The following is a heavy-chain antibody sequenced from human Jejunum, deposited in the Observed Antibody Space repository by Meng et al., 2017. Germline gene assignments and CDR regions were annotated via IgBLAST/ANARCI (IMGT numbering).Heavy chain of an antibody. D-gene: IGHD3-10*01. CDR3: ARGNRAVGDALDI. CDR2: IKQDGSEK. Sequence: GESLMISCASSDFLPSGYWMSWLRQAPGKGLELVANIKQDGSEKNYVDSVKGLFIIYRDNAKNSVYLQIRSLRADDTAVYYCARGNRAVGDALDIWGQGTKVTVSS. CDR1: DFLPSGYW. V-gene: IGHV3-7*01. J-gene: IGHJ3*02.